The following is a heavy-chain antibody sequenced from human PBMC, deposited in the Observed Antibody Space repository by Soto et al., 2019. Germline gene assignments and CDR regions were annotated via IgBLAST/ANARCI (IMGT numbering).Heavy chain of an antibody. J-gene: IGHJ4*02. CDR1: GGTFSSYT. Sequence: SVKVSCKASGGTFSSYTISWVRQAPGQGLEWMGRIIPILGIANYAQKFQGRVTITADKSTSTAYMELSSLRSEDTAVYYCARGPDLHYFDYWGQGTLVTVSS. V-gene: IGHV1-69*02. CDR3: ARGPDLHYFDY. CDR2: IIPILGIA.